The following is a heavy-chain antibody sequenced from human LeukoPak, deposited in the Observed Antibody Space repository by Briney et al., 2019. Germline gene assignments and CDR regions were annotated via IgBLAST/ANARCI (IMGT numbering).Heavy chain of an antibody. V-gene: IGHV4-4*02. CDR3: GRCHYSSNWLFEH. D-gene: IGHD6-13*01. CDR2: IYHSGST. Sequence: SGTLSLTCAVSGGSISSSNWWSWVRQPPGKGLEWIGEIYHSGSTNYNPSLKSRVTISVDKSKNQFSLKLSSVTAADTAEYYCGRCHYSSNWLFEHWGQGILVSVYS. J-gene: IGHJ4*02. CDR1: GGSISSSNW.